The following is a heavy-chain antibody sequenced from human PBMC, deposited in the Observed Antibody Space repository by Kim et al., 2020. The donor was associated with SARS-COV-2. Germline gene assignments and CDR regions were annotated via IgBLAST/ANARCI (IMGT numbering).Heavy chain of an antibody. CDR2: ISGSGGST. CDR3: AKWIVVVPAANYYYYGMDV. D-gene: IGHD2-2*01. J-gene: IGHJ6*02. Sequence: GGSLRLSCAASGFTFSSYAMSWVRQAPGKGLEWVSAISGSGGSTYYADSVKGRFTISRDNSKNTLYLQMNSLRAEDTAVYYCAKWIVVVPAANYYYYGMDVWGQGTTVTVSS. V-gene: IGHV3-23*01. CDR1: GFTFSSYA.